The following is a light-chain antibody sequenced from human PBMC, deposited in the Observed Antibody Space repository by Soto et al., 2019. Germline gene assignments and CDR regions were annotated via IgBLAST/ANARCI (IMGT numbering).Light chain of an antibody. J-gene: IGKJ1*01. CDR1: KDVSSY. Sequence: AIRMTQSPSSLYASTGDRVTITCRASKDVSSYLAWYQQKPGEAPKLLIYAASTLQSAVPPRFSGSGSGTDFALTISCLQSEDFATCYCQQYYTYPWTFGQGTKVEFK. CDR2: AAS. V-gene: IGKV1-8*01. CDR3: QQYYTYPWT.